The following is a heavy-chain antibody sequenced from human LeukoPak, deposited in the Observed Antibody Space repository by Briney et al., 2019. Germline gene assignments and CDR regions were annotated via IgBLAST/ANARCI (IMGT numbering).Heavy chain of an antibody. CDR2: INPHTGDT. CDR3: ARGDFDFDS. CDR1: GYTFITYG. J-gene: IGHJ4*02. V-gene: IGHV1-18*04. Sequence: GASVKVSCKASGYTFITYGISWVRQAPGQGLEWMGWINPHTGDTKNARILHDRVTMTADPFTDTAYMELRSLRSDDTAVYYCARGDFDFDSWGQGTLVTVS. D-gene: IGHD2-21*01.